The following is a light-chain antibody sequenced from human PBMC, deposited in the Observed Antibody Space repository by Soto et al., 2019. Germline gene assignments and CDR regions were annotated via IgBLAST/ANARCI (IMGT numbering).Light chain of an antibody. CDR3: QQYNNWPIT. Sequence: EIVMTQSPATLSVSPWERVTLSCRASQTILSNLAWYQQKPRQAPRLLIYGASTRATGIPARFSGSGSGTEFTLTISVLQSEDFAVYYCQQYNNWPITFGQGTRLEIK. CDR2: GAS. V-gene: IGKV3-15*01. J-gene: IGKJ5*01. CDR1: QTILSN.